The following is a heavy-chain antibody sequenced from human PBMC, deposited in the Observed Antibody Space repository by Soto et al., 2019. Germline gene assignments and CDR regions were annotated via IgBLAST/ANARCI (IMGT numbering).Heavy chain of an antibody. CDR2: IDPSDSQT. CDR3: AIQIYDSDTGPNFQYLVDA. J-gene: IGHJ5*02. Sequence: WRRQTPRKGLEWMGRIDPSDSQTYYSPSFRGHVTISATKSITTVFLQWSSLRASDTAMYYCAIQIYDSDTGPNFQYLVDAWRQGSPDPV. D-gene: IGHD3-22*01. V-gene: IGHV5-10-1*01.